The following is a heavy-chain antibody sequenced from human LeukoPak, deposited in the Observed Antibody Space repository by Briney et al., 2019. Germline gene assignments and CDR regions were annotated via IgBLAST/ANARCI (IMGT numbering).Heavy chain of an antibody. CDR3: ARDRVGRDGYNYYFDY. Sequence: GGSLRLSCAASGFTFSSYWMSWVRQAPGKGLEWVANIKQDGSEKYYVDSVKGRFTISRDNAKNSLYPQMNSLRAEDTAVYYCARDRVGRDGYNYYFDYWGQGTLVTVSS. J-gene: IGHJ4*02. CDR1: GFTFSSYW. CDR2: IKQDGSEK. D-gene: IGHD5-24*01. V-gene: IGHV3-7*01.